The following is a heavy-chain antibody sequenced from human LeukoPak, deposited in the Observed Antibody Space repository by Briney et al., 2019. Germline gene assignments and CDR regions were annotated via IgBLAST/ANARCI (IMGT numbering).Heavy chain of an antibody. CDR2: IIPILGIA. J-gene: IGHJ4*02. CDR1: GGTFSSYA. CDR3: TRAANYCDSSGYLY. D-gene: IGHD3-22*01. Sequence: ASVKVSCKASGGTFSSYAISWVRQAPGQGLEWMGRIIPILGIANYAQKFQGRVTITADKSTSTAYMELSSLRSEDTAVYYCTRAANYCDSSGYLYWGQGALVTVSS. V-gene: IGHV1-69*04.